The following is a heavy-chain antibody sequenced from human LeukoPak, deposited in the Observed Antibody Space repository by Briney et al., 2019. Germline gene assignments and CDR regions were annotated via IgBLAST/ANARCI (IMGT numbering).Heavy chain of an antibody. V-gene: IGHV3-15*01. J-gene: IGHJ4*02. CDR3: TAGTGTTDFDY. Sequence: GGSLRLSCAASGFTFSNAWTSWVRQAPGKGLEWVGRIKSKADRGTTDYAAPVKGRFTISRDDTKNTLYLQMNSLKTEDTAVYYCTAGTGTTDFDYWGQGTLVTVSS. CDR1: GFTFSNAW. CDR2: IKSKADRGTT. D-gene: IGHD1-1*01.